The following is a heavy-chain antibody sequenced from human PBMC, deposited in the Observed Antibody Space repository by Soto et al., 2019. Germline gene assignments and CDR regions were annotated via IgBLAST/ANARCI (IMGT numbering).Heavy chain of an antibody. CDR2: INPSGGST. J-gene: IGHJ6*02. V-gene: IGHV1-46*01. CDR1: GYTFTSYY. D-gene: IGHD3-22*01. Sequence: ASVKVSCKASGYTFTSYYMHWVRQAPGQGLEWMGIINPSGGSTSYAQKFQGRVTMTRDTSTSTVYMELSSLRSEDTAVYYCARVLDTSGYNPRPHKSYYYAMDVWGQGTTVTVSS. CDR3: ARVLDTSGYNPRPHKSYYYAMDV.